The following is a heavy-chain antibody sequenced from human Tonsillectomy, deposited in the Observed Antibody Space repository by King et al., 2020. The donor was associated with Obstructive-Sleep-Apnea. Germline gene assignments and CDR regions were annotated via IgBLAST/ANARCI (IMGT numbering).Heavy chain of an antibody. V-gene: IGHV3-15*01. CDR2: IKSKTDGGTT. CDR1: GFTFSNAW. Sequence: VQLVESGGGLVKPGGSLRLSCAASGFTFSNAWMSWVRQAPGKGLEWVGRIKSKTDGGTTDYAAPVKGRFTISRDDSKNTLYLQMNSLKTEDTAVYYCSTALTYYYGSGAPFGVDVWGQGTTVTVSS. CDR3: STALTYYYGSGAPFGVDV. D-gene: IGHD3-10*01. J-gene: IGHJ6*02.